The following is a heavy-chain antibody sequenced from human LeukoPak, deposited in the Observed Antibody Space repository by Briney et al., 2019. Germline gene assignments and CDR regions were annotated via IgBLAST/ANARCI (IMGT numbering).Heavy chain of an antibody. CDR2: ISGSSGYT. J-gene: IGHJ4*02. V-gene: IGHV3-11*06. Sequence: GGSLRLSCAASGFTFNDYYMSWIRQAPGKGLEWVSYISGSSGYTEYADSVKGRFNISRDNAKNSLCLQMNSLRDEDTAVYYCARVGTTGIDFDYWGQGTLVTVSS. CDR1: GFTFNDYY. CDR3: ARVGTTGIDFDY. D-gene: IGHD1-1*01.